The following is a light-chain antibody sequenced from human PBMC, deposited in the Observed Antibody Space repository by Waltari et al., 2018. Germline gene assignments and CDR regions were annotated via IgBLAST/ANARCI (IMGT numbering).Light chain of an antibody. CDR3: AAWDNSLSAWV. J-gene: IGLJ3*02. V-gene: IGLV1-47*01. Sequence: QSLLTQPPSASGTPAQRVTISCSGSSSNLGSNPVYWYQHLPGTAPKVLIYKNSQRPSGVPDRFSGSKSGTSASLAMSGLRSEDEGDYYCAAWDNSLSAWVFGGGTKLTVL. CDR2: KNS. CDR1: SSNLGSNP.